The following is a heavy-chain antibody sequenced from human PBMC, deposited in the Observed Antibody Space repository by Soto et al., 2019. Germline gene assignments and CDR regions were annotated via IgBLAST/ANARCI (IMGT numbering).Heavy chain of an antibody. CDR1: GFSFSRYA. CDR3: ARDAIGDATNWFDP. J-gene: IGHJ5*02. CDR2: ISMSGTTM. D-gene: IGHD3-10*01. Sequence: EVRLVESGGGSVKPGGSLRLCCAASGFSFSRYAMSWVRQAPGKGLEWISYISMSGTTMFYADSVRGRFTISRDNAQKTLFLEMNSLTDDDTAIFFCARDAIGDATNWFDPWGQGTLVTVSS. V-gene: IGHV3-48*02.